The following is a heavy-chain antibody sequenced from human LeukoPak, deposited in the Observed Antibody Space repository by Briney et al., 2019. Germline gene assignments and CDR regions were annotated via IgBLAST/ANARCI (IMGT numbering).Heavy chain of an antibody. CDR2: IYYSGST. D-gene: IGHD6-13*01. CDR1: GGSISSYY. V-gene: IGHV4-59*08. Sequence: SETLSLTCTVSGGSISSYYWSWIRQPPGKGLEWIGYIYYSGSTKYNPSLRSRVTISADTSKNQFSLKLSSVTAADTAVYYCARHLRGEQQLSGFDYWGQGSPVTVSS. J-gene: IGHJ4*02. CDR3: ARHLRGEQQLSGFDY.